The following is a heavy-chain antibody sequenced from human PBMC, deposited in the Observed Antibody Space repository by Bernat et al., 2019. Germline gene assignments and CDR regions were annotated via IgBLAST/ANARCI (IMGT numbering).Heavy chain of an antibody. J-gene: IGHJ1*01. CDR1: GFTFSSYW. Sequence: EVQLVESGGGLVQPGGSLRLSCAASGFTFSSYWMHWVRQPPGKGLVWVSRINSDGSSTSYADSVKGRFTISRDNAKNTLYLQMNSLRAEDTAVHYCARTYYGDDFQYWGQGTLVTVSS. V-gene: IGHV3-74*01. CDR2: INSDGSST. CDR3: ARTYYGDDFQY. D-gene: IGHD4-17*01.